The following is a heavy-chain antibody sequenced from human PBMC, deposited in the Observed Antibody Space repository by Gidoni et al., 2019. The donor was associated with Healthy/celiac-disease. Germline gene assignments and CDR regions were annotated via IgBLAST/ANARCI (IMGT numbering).Heavy chain of an antibody. D-gene: IGHD1-26*01. Sequence: EVQLVESGGGLVQPGGSLKLSCAASGFTFSGSAMHWVRQASGKGLEWVGRIRSKANSYATAYAASVKGRFTISRDDSKNTAYLQMNSLKTEDTAVYYCTRQRRVVGATTLDYYYYGMDVWGQGTTVTVSS. CDR3: TRQRRVVGATTLDYYYYGMDV. CDR2: IRSKANSYAT. V-gene: IGHV3-73*01. CDR1: GFTFSGSA. J-gene: IGHJ6*02.